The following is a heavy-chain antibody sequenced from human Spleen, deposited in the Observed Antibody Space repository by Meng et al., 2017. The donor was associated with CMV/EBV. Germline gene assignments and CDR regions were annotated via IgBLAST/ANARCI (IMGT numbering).Heavy chain of an antibody. Sequence: GGSLRLSCAASRFTFSDYYMSWIRQAPGKGLEWVSYISGSGSTIYYADSVKGRFTISRDSAKNSLYLQMNSLRAEDTAVYYCGRQVFPYYYDTSGYYDDYWGQGTLVTVSS. CDR1: RFTFSDYY. J-gene: IGHJ4*02. CDR2: ISGSGSTI. V-gene: IGHV3-11*01. CDR3: GRQVFPYYYDTSGYYDDY. D-gene: IGHD3-22*01.